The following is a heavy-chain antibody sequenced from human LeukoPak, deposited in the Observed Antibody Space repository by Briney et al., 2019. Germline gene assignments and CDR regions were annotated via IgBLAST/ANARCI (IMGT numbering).Heavy chain of an antibody. J-gene: IGHJ4*02. D-gene: IGHD6-13*01. V-gene: IGHV3-23*01. CDR3: VKVSGMYSSSWPTDI. CDR1: GFTFSSYA. Sequence: GGSLRLSCAASGFTFSSYAMSWVRQAPGKGLEWVSTITGSGSSTYYADSVKGRFTISRDKSMNTLFLKMSSLRAEDTAVYYCVKVSGMYSSSWPTDIWGQGTLVTVSS. CDR2: ITGSGSST.